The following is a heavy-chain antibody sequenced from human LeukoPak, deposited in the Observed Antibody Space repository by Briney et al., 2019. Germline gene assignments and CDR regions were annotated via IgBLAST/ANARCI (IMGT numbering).Heavy chain of an antibody. J-gene: IGHJ3*02. CDR1: GESFSGYY. V-gene: IGHV4-34*01. CDR2: INHSGST. Sequence: SETLSLTCAVYGESFSGYYWSWIRQPPGKGLEWIGEINHSGSTNYNPSLKSRVTISVDTSKNQFSLKLSSVTAADTAVYYCARDQAFDIWGQGTMVTVSS. CDR3: ARDQAFDI.